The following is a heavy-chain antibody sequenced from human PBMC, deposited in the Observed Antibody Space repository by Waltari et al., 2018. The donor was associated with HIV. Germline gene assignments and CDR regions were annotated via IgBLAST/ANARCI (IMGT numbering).Heavy chain of an antibody. CDR2: INHSGST. V-gene: IGHV4-34*01. Sequence: QVQLQQWGAGLLKPSETLSLTCAVYGGSFSGYYWSWIRQPPGKGLEWIGEINHSGSTSHNPSLKSRVTISVDTSKNQFALELSSVSAADTAVYYCARGRSDRYSNYDAWFDPWGQGTLVTVSS. CDR3: ARGRSDRYSNYDAWFDP. D-gene: IGHD4-4*01. J-gene: IGHJ5*02. CDR1: GGSFSGYY.